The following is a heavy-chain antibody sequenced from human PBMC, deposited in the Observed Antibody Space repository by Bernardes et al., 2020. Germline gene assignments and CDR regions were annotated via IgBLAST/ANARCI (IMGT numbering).Heavy chain of an antibody. Sequence: GGSLRLSCAGFGFTFENYAMSWVRQPPGKGLEWVSIIGGNGGTTYYADSVKGRFTISRDNSKNILYLQMNSLTDEDTAIYYCARTSYVNIYGAETSHYWGQGTLVTVSS. D-gene: IGHD3-3*02. J-gene: IGHJ4*02. CDR1: GFTFENYA. CDR2: IGGNGGTT. V-gene: IGHV3-23*01. CDR3: ARTSYVNIYGAETSHY.